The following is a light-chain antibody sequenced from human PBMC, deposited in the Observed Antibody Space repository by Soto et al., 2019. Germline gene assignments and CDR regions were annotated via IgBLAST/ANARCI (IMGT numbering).Light chain of an antibody. Sequence: DIQMTQSPSTLSASVGDRVTITCRASQSISSWLAWYQQTPGKAPKLLIYDASSLESGVPSRFSGSGSGTDFTLTISRLEPEDFAVYYCQQYGSSSWTFGQGTKVDIK. CDR2: DAS. CDR1: QSISSW. V-gene: IGKV1-5*01. J-gene: IGKJ1*01. CDR3: QQYGSSSWT.